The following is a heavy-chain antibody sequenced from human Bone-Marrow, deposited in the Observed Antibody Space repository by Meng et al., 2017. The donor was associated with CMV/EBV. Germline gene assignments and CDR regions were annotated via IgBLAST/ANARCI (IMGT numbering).Heavy chain of an antibody. V-gene: IGHV3-30*04. CDR3: ARDLEIYGDSPRGFDY. J-gene: IGHJ4*02. Sequence: GESLKISCAASVFTISSYAMHWVRQAPGKGLEWVAVISYDGSNKYYADSVKGRFTISRDNSKNTLYLQMNSLRAEDTAVYYCARDLEIYGDSPRGFDYWGQGNLVPGAS. CDR2: ISYDGSNK. CDR1: VFTISSYA. D-gene: IGHD4-17*01.